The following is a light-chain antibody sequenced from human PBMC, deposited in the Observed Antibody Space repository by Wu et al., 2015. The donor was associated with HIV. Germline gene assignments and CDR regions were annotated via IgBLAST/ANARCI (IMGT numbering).Light chain of an antibody. CDR3: QQYGSSPYS. V-gene: IGKV3-20*01. Sequence: EIVLTQSPGTLSLSPGERATLSCRASQSVSSSYLAWYQQKPGQAPRLLIYGASSRATGIPDRFSGSGSGTDFTLTISRLEPEDFAVYYCQQYGSSPYSFGQGTKXEIK. CDR2: GAS. J-gene: IGKJ2*03. CDR1: QSVSSSY.